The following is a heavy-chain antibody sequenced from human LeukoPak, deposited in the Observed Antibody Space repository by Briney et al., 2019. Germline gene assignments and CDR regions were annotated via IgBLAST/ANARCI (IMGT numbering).Heavy chain of an antibody. Sequence: GGSLTLPCAASGFTFSSYGMHWVRQAPGKGLEWVTDIWYDGSNKYYADSVKGRFTISRDNSKNTLYLQMNSLRAEDTAVYYCARGGSGYYYGFDYWGQGTLVTVSS. V-gene: IGHV3-33*01. CDR2: IWYDGSNK. CDR3: ARGGSGYYYGFDY. D-gene: IGHD3-22*01. J-gene: IGHJ4*02. CDR1: GFTFSSYG.